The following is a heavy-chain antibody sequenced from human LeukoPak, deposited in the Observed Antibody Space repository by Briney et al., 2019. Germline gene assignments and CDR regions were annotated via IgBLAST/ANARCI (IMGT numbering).Heavy chain of an antibody. D-gene: IGHD4-17*01. Sequence: SVKVSCKASGGTFSSYAISWVRQAPGQGLEWMGGIIPIFGTANYAQKFQGRVTITTDESTSTAYMELSSLRSEDTAVYYCVSGQRLTVTTPYYYYYYMDIWGKGTTVTVSS. CDR3: VSGQRLTVTTPYYYYYYMDI. CDR1: GGTFSSYA. V-gene: IGHV1-69*05. CDR2: IIPIFGTA. J-gene: IGHJ6*03.